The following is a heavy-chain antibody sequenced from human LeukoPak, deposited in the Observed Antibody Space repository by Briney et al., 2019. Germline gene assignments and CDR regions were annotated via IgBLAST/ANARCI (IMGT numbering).Heavy chain of an antibody. V-gene: IGHV5-51*01. CDR3: ARQSGYEDYYMDV. J-gene: IGHJ6*03. CDR1: GYSFSSYW. Sequence: GESLKISCKASGYSFSSYWIGRVRQMPGKGLEWMGIIYPGDSDTRYSPSFQGQVTISADKSISTAYLQWSSLKASDTAIYYCARQSGYEDYYMDVWGKGTTVTVSS. D-gene: IGHD5-12*01. CDR2: IYPGDSDT.